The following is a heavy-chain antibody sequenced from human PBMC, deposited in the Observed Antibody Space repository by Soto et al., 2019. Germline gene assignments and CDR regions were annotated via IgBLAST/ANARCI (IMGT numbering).Heavy chain of an antibody. Sequence: QVQLQQWGAGLLKPSETLSLTCAVYGGSFSGYYWSWIRQPPGKGLEWIGEINHSGSTNYNPSLKSRVTISVDTSKNQFSLKLSSVTAADTAVYYCARSRNPRFPNWFDPWGQGTLVTVSS. CDR2: INHSGST. D-gene: IGHD2-2*01. J-gene: IGHJ5*02. V-gene: IGHV4-34*01. CDR3: ARSRNPRFPNWFDP. CDR1: GGSFSGYY.